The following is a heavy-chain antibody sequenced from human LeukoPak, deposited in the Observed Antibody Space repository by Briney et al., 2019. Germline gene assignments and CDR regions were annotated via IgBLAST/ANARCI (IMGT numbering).Heavy chain of an antibody. D-gene: IGHD1-14*01. CDR1: GFIVSSLA. Sequence: PGGSLTLSRVGSGFIVSSLAMSWVSQAPGKGLEWVSTVGGGGAYTYYAASVKGRFTGSRDDSKSMHFLQMNSLRPEDTALYFCAKSITRSAGYYLDSWGQASL. J-gene: IGHJ4*02. CDR2: VGGGGAYT. CDR3: AKSITRSAGYYLDS. V-gene: IGHV3-23*01.